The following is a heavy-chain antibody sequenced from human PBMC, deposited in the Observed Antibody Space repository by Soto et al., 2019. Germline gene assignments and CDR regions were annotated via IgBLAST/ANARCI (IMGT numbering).Heavy chain of an antibody. J-gene: IGHJ6*01. CDR1: GGTFRTYA. CDR2: IIPIFGTV. CDR3: AKGAVAGTPTSYYYYGMDV. Sequence: QVQLLQSGAEVKKPGSSVRVSCEASGGTFRTYAISWVRQAPGQGLEWMGEIIPIFGTVNYAQKFQGRVTITADESMTTVYMDLRSLRSEDTAVYYCAKGAVAGTPTSYYYYGMDVW. D-gene: IGHD6-19*01. V-gene: IGHV1-69*12.